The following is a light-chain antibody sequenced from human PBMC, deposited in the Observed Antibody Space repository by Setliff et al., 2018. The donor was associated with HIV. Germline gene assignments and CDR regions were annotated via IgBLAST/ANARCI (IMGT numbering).Light chain of an antibody. Sequence: QSVLTQPPSASGTPGQRVTISCSGSSSNIGSNTVNWYQQLPGTAPKLLMYSSNERPSGVPDRFSVSKSGTSASLAISGLQSEDEADYYCCSYAGSHTFVFGTGTKVTVL. J-gene: IGLJ1*01. CDR1: SSNIGSNT. CDR3: CSYAGSHTFV. V-gene: IGLV1-44*01. CDR2: SSN.